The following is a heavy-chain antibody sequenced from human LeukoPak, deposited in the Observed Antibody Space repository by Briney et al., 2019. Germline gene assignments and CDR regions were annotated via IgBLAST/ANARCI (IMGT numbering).Heavy chain of an antibody. Sequence: PGRSLRLSCAASGFTFSSYGMHWVRQAPGKGLEWVAVISYDGSNKYYADSVKGRFTISRDNSKNTLYLQMNSLRAEDTAVYYCAKDTPYGSGPLRAGDWFDPWGQGTLVTVSS. V-gene: IGHV3-30*18. CDR2: ISYDGSNK. D-gene: IGHD3-10*01. CDR3: AKDTPYGSGPLRAGDWFDP. CDR1: GFTFSSYG. J-gene: IGHJ5*02.